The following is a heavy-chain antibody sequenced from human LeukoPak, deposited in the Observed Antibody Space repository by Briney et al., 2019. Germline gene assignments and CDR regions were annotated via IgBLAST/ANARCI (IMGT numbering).Heavy chain of an antibody. D-gene: IGHD6-13*01. CDR3: AREEQAWAAAGGLVY. CDR2: INPSGGST. CDR1: GYTFTGYY. Sequence: ASVKVSCKASGYTFTGYYMHWVRQAPGQGLEWMGIINPSGGSTSYAQKFQGRVTMTRDMSTSTVYMELSSLRSEDTAVYYCAREEQAWAAAGGLVYWGQGTLVTVSS. V-gene: IGHV1-46*01. J-gene: IGHJ4*02.